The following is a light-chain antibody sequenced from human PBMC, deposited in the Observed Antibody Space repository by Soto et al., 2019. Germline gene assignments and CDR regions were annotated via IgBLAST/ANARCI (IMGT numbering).Light chain of an antibody. CDR2: GAS. CDR3: QQHSNWPPIT. J-gene: IGKJ5*01. CDR1: QSISSN. V-gene: IGKV3-15*01. Sequence: ETVMTQSPATLSVSPGERATLSCRASQSISSNLAWYQQKPGQAPRLLIYGASTRATGIPARFTGSGSGTEFTLTISSLQSEDFAVYYCQQHSNWPPITFGQGKRREIK.